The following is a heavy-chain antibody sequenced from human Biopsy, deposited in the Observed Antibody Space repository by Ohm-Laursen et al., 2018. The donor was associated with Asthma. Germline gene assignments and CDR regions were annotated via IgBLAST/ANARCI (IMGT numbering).Heavy chain of an antibody. CDR3: ASDFPKDYVRYNFQF. CDR1: GYSLTDLS. D-gene: IGHD4-17*01. V-gene: IGHV1-24*01. Sequence: SVKVSCKISGYSLTDLSMHWVRQAPGQGLEWMGGHDHEEGGTVNARRFQGRVTMTEDTSTDTAYMERSSLSSDDTAVYYCASDFPKDYVRYNFQFWGQGTLVTASS. CDR2: HDHEEGGT. J-gene: IGHJ4*02.